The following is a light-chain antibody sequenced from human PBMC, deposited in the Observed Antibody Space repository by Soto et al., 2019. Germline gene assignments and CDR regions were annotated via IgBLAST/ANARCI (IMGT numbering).Light chain of an antibody. J-gene: IGKJ2*01. Sequence: EIVLTQSPGTLFLSPGERATLSCRASQSVSSRYLAWYQQKPGQAPRLLIYDASSRAPGIPDRFSGSGSATDFALTISRLEPEDFTVYYCQQYGSSPTLGQGTNLEIK. CDR1: QSVSSRY. V-gene: IGKV3-20*01. CDR3: QQYGSSPT. CDR2: DAS.